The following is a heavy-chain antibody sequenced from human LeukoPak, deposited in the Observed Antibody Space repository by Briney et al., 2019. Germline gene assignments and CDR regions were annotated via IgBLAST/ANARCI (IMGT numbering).Heavy chain of an antibody. Sequence: GASVKVSCKASGYTFTSYDINWVRQATGQGLEWMGWINPNSGGTNYAQKFQGRVTMTRDTSISTAYMELSRLRSDDTAVYYCARETGELFPNYFDYWGQGTLVTVSS. CDR1: GYTFTSYD. J-gene: IGHJ4*02. CDR2: INPNSGGT. V-gene: IGHV1-2*02. D-gene: IGHD3-10*01. CDR3: ARETGELFPNYFDY.